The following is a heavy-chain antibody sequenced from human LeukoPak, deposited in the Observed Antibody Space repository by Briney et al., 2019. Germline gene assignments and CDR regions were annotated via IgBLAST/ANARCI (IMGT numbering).Heavy chain of an antibody. D-gene: IGHD1-26*01. CDR1: GGTLNGYY. J-gene: IGHJ4*02. CDR3: ARHLGP. Sequence: PSETLSLTCTVSGGTLNGYYWSWIRQPAGKGLEWIGRISATGITHYNPSLESRVTMSVDMSRNQFSQKLGFVAAADTAVFYCARHLGPWGPGTLVTVSS. V-gene: IGHV4-4*07. CDR2: ISATGIT.